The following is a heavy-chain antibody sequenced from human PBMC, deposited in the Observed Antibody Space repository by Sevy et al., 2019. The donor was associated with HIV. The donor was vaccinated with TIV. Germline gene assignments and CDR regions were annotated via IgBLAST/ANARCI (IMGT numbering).Heavy chain of an antibody. CDR3: ARAVVVPAAIKGDIWFDP. V-gene: IGHV1-18*04. Sequence: ASVKVSCKASGYTFTSYGISWVRQAPGQGLEWMGWISAYNGNTNYAQKLQGRVTMTTDTSTSTAYMERRSLRSDDTAVYYCARAVVVPAAIKGDIWFDPWGQGTLVTVSS. CDR2: ISAYNGNT. CDR1: GYTFTSYG. D-gene: IGHD2-2*01. J-gene: IGHJ5*02.